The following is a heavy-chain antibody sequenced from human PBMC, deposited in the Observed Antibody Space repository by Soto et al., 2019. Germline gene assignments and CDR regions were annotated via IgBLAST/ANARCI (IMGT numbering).Heavy chain of an antibody. CDR3: ARDRRDWVGAINYYYYGMDV. J-gene: IGHJ6*02. CDR1: WGSSSGRGGY. D-gene: IGHD1-26*01. Sequence: TSQTLSLTCSVSWGSSSGRGGYWSWIRQHPGKGLEWIGYIYYSGSTNYNPSLKSRVTISVDTSKNQFSLKLSSVTAADTAVYYCARDRRDWVGAINYYYYGMDVWGQGTTVTVSS. V-gene: IGHV4-61*08. CDR2: IYYSGST.